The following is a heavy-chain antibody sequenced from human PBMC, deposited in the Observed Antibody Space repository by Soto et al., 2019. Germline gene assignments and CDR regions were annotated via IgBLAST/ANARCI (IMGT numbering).Heavy chain of an antibody. Sequence: SETLSLTCTVSGGSINNYYWRWIRQAPGKGQEWIGYIYYSGSTNYNPSLRRRVTLSVDTSKNQFSLKVNSVTAADTAVYYCARYASWSYPATHFDSWGQGILVTVSS. CDR2: IYYSGST. CDR1: GGSINNYY. J-gene: IGHJ4*02. V-gene: IGHV4-59*01. D-gene: IGHD1-26*01. CDR3: ARYASWSYPATHFDS.